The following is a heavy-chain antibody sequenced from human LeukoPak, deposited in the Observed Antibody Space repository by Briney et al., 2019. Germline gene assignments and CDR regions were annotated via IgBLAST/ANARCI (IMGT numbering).Heavy chain of an antibody. D-gene: IGHD3-22*01. J-gene: IGHJ4*02. V-gene: IGHV3-23*01. CDR2: ISGSGGST. Sequence: GGSLRLSCAASGFTFSSYAMSWVRQAPGKGLEWVSAISGSGGSTYYEDSVKGRFTISRDNAKNTLYLQMNSLRAEDTALYYCARAPFYYDSSGYPYFDGWGQGTLVTASS. CDR3: ARAPFYYDSSGYPYFDG. CDR1: GFTFSSYA.